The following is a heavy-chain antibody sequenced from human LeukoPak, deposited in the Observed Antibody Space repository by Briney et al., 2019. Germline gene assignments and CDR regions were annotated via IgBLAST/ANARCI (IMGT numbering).Heavy chain of an antibody. CDR3: AKDSSWYLYYYYYMDV. J-gene: IGHJ6*03. V-gene: IGHV3-30*02. CDR1: GFTFSSYW. Sequence: GGSLRLSCAASGFTFSSYWMHWDRQAPGKGLEWVAFIRYDGSNKYYADSVKGRFTISRDNSKNTLYLQMNSLRAEDTAVYYCAKDSSWYLYYYYYMDVWGKGTTVTISS. D-gene: IGHD6-13*01. CDR2: IRYDGSNK.